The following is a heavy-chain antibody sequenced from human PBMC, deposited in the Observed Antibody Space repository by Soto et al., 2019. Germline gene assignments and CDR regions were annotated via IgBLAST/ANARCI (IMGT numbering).Heavy chain of an antibody. CDR3: ARGIKNGDYAGWFDP. V-gene: IGHV1-8*01. Sequence: QVQLVQSGAEVKKHGASVKVSCKASGYTFTRYDINWVRQATGQGFGYWGWMNPDSGNTGYVKKFQGRVTMTRDTPMSTAYMELSSLRSEATAAYYCARGIKNGDYAGWFDPWGPGTPVTFS. J-gene: IGHJ5*02. CDR1: GYTFTRYD. CDR2: MNPDSGNT. D-gene: IGHD4-17*01.